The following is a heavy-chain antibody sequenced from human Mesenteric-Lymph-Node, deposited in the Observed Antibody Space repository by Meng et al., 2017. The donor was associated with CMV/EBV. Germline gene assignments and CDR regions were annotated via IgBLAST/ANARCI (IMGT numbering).Heavy chain of an antibody. CDR3: ARDANIVVVPAARRHRGGPNWFDP. V-gene: IGHV3-7*01. CDR1: GFTFSSYW. CDR2: IKQDGSEK. D-gene: IGHD2-2*01. Sequence: GESLKISCAASGFTFSSYWMSWVRQAPGKGLEWVANIKQDGSEKYYVDSVKGRFTISRDNAKNSLYLQMNSLRAEDTAVYYCARDANIVVVPAARRHRGGPNWFDPWGQGTLVTVSS. J-gene: IGHJ5*02.